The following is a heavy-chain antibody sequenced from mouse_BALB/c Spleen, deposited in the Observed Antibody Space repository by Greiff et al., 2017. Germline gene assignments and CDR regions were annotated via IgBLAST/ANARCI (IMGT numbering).Heavy chain of an antibody. Sequence: VQLQQSGAELVRPGVSVKISCKGSGYTFTDYAMHWVKQSHAKSLEWIGVISTYYGDASYNQKFKGKATMTVDKSSSTAYMELARLTSEDSAIYYCARETARALLPMDYWGQGTSVTVSS. D-gene: IGHD3-2*01. CDR3: ARETARALLPMDY. CDR2: ISTYYGDA. V-gene: IGHV1S137*01. CDR1: GYTFTDYA. J-gene: IGHJ4*01.